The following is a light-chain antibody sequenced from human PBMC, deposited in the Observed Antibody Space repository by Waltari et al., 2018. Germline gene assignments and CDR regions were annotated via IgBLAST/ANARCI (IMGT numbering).Light chain of an antibody. CDR2: GTS. CDR1: QGISTH. Sequence: DIQMTQSPSSLSASVGDRVIITCRASQGISTHLAWYQKKPGKVPRLLIFGTSTLQSGVPSRFSGSGFGTEFTLIISSLQTEDFATYYCQQYNNYPYTFGQGTKLEIK. J-gene: IGKJ2*01. CDR3: QQYNNYPYT. V-gene: IGKV1-27*01.